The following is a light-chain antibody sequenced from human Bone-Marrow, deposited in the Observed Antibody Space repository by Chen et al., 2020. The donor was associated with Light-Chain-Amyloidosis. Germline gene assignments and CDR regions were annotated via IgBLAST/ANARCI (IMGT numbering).Light chain of an antibody. V-gene: IGKV2-28*01. Sequence: DIALTQSPLSLSVTPGESASISCRSSQSLLHLNGYTYLDWYLQKPGQSPQLLINLGSNRASGVPDRFSGSGSGTDFTLKISRVEAEDVGVYYCMQALQTRLTFGGGTKVEIK. J-gene: IGKJ4*01. CDR3: MQALQTRLT. CDR2: LGS. CDR1: QSLLHLNGYTY.